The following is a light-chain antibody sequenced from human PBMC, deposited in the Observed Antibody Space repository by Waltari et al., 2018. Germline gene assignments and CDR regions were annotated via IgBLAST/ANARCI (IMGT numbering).Light chain of an antibody. CDR3: MIWHDSSYV. CDR1: SGINVATYS. V-gene: IGLV5-45*03. CDR2: YKSDSDK. J-gene: IGLJ1*01. Sequence: QAELTQPSSLSASPGASASLTCTLRSGINVATYSISWYQQKPGSPPQYLLGYKSDSDKQGGLGVPSRFSGSTDASANAGILLIAGLQSEDEADYYCMIWHDSSYVFGSGTKVTVL.